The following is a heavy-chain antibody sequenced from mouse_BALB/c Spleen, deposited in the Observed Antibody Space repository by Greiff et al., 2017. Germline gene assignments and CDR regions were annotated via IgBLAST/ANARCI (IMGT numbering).Heavy chain of an antibody. CDR2: ISTYYGDA. CDR1: GYTFTDYA. CDR3: ARAARAPVLDY. D-gene: IGHD3-1*01. V-gene: IGHV1S137*01. J-gene: IGHJ4*01. Sequence: QVHVKQSGAELVRPGVSVKISCKGSGYTFTDYAMHWVKQSHAKSLEWIGVISTYYGDASYNQKFKGKATLTVDKSSSTAYMQLSSLTSEDSAVYYCARAARAPVLDYWGQGTSVTVSS.